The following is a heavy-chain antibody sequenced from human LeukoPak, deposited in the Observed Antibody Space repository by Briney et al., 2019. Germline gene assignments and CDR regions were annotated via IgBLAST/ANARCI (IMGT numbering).Heavy chain of an antibody. V-gene: IGHV3-21*06. J-gene: IGHJ4*02. D-gene: IGHD4-23*01. CDR2: ISTSSSYI. CDR1: GGSISSSSYY. Sequence: PSETLSLTCTVSGGSISSSSYYWGWVRQAPGKGLEWVSSISTSSSYIYYADSVKGRFTISRDNAKNSLYLQMNSLRAEDTAVFYCARLRWEQTGYSSDYWGQGTLVTVSS. CDR3: ARLRWEQTGYSSDY.